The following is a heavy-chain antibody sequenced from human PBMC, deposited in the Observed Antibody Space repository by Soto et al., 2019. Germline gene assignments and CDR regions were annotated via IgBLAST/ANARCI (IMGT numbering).Heavy chain of an antibody. J-gene: IGHJ5*02. V-gene: IGHV1-69*06. CDR2: IIPIFGTA. CDR1: GGTFSSYA. D-gene: IGHD2-8*02. Sequence: QVQLVQSGAEVKKPGSSVKVSCKASGGTFSSYAISWVRQAPGQGLEWMGGIIPIFGTANYAQKFQGRVTITSENATSTAYTKMSSLRSELTAVYYSAEDDGSYGWRSWGQGTLVTVAA. CDR3: AEDDGSYGWRS.